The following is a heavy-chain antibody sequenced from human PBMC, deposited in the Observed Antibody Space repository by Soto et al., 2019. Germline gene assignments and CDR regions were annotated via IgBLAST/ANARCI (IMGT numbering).Heavy chain of an antibody. Sequence: GGSLRLSCAASGFTFSSYAMHWVRQAPGKGLEWVAVISYDGSNKYYADSVKGRFTISRDNSKNTLYLQMNSLRAEDTAVYYCARVYSSSGGYYYYGMDVWGQGTKVTVSS. CDR2: ISYDGSNK. D-gene: IGHD6-6*01. J-gene: IGHJ6*02. CDR1: GFTFSSYA. V-gene: IGHV3-30-3*01. CDR3: ARVYSSSGGYYYYGMDV.